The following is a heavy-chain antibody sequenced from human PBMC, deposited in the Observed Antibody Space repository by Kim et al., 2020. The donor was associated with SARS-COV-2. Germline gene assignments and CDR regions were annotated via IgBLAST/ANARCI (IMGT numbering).Heavy chain of an antibody. V-gene: IGHV3-23*01. CDR3: ATRGGEGGNFYRDYDA. D-gene: IGHD1-26*01. J-gene: IGHJ5*02. CDR1: GFTFSSYG. CDR2: IGGGGLST. Sequence: GGSLRLSCAASGFTFSSYGMCWVRQAPGKGLEWVSLIGGGGLSTYYADSVKGRFTISRDNSKNTLYLQMNGLRAEDTAVYYCATRGGEGGNFYRDYDAWGQGILVTVSS.